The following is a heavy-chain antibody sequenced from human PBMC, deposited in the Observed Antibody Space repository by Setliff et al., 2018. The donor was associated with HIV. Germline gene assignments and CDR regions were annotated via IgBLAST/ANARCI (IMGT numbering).Heavy chain of an antibody. D-gene: IGHD2-21*01. Sequence: SVKVSCKASGGTFSTYAISWVRQAPGQGLEWMGGIIPIFDTTNYAQKFRGRVSISAVDSTKTAYMELSSLTSEDTAIYYCARGLPDIVGATNDFFYYMDVWGKGTTVTVSS. CDR2: IIPIFDTT. CDR1: GGTFSTYA. CDR3: ARGLPDIVGATNDFFYYMDV. J-gene: IGHJ6*03. V-gene: IGHV1-69*13.